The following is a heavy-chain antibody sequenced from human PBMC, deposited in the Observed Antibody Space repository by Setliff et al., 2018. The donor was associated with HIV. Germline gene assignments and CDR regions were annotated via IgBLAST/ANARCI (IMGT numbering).Heavy chain of an antibody. D-gene: IGHD3-10*01. V-gene: IGHV4-31*03. CDR3: ARDSEITLGPQGYYYYGLDA. CDR2: IYYSGTS. J-gene: IGHJ6*02. CDR1: GGSISSGGYY. Sequence: SLTCTVSGGSISSGGYYWSWIRQHPGKGLEWIGYIYYSGTSDHNPSLKSRVTISGDTSNNQFSLKLSSVTAADTAVYYCARDSEITLGPQGYYYYGLDAWGQGTTVTVSS.